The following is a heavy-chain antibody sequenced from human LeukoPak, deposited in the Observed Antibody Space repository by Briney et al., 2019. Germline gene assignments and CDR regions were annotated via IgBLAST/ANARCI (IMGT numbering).Heavy chain of an antibody. CDR1: GGSFSGYY. CDR2: INHSGST. V-gene: IGHV4-34*01. D-gene: IGHD3-22*01. J-gene: IGHJ4*02. Sequence: SETLSLTCAVYGGSFSGYYWIWIRQPPGKGLEWIGEINHSGSTNYNPSLKSRVTISVDTSKNQFSLKLSSVTAADTAVYYCETVVGHYYDSSGYYFDYWGQGTLVTVSS. CDR3: ETVVGHYYDSSGYYFDY.